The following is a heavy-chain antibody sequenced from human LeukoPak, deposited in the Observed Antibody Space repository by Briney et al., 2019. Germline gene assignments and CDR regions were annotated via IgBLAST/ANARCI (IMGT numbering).Heavy chain of an antibody. D-gene: IGHD5-24*01. J-gene: IGHJ4*02. CDR1: GGSFSGYY. CDR3: TRRCKDAYTLYCFDY. CDR2: INHSGST. Sequence: SETLSLTCAVYGGSFSGYYWSWIRQPPGKGLEWIGEINHSGSTNYNPSLKSRVTISVDTSKNQFSLKLSSVTAADTAVYYCTRRCKDAYTLYCFDYWGQGTLVTVSS. V-gene: IGHV4-34*03.